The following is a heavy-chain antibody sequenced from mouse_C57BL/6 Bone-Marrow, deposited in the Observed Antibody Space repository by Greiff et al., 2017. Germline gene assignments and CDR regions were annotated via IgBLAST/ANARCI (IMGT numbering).Heavy chain of an antibody. J-gene: IGHJ2*01. V-gene: IGHV1-64*01. CDR1: GYTFTSYW. CDR2: IHPNSGST. Sequence: QVQLQQSGAELVKPGASVKLSCKASGYTFTSYWMHWVKQRPGQGLEWIGMIHPNSGSTNYNEKFKSKATLTVDKSSSTAYMQLSSLTSEDSADYYCARWVYDYDKNFDYWGQGTTLTVSS. CDR3: ARWVYDYDKNFDY. D-gene: IGHD2-4*01.